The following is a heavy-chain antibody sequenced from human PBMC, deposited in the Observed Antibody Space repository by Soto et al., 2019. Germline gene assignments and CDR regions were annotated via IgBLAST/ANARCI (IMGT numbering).Heavy chain of an antibody. CDR2: ISYDGSNK. CDR3: AREEIHSGSYCFDY. V-gene: IGHV3-30*03. J-gene: IGHJ4*02. CDR1: GFTFSSYG. D-gene: IGHD1-26*01. Sequence: GGSLRLSCAASGFTFSSYGMHWVRQAPGKGLEWVAVISYDGSNKYYADSVKGRFTISRDNSKNTLYLQMNSLRAEDTAVYYCAREEIHSGSYCFDYWGQGTLVTVSS.